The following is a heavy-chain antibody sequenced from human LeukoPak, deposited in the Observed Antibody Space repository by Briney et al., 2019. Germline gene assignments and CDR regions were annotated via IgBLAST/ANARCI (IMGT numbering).Heavy chain of an antibody. V-gene: IGHV4-38-2*02. CDR2: IHHSGVT. D-gene: IGHD3-22*01. J-gene: IGHJ4*02. CDR1: GYSISSGYY. CDR3: AGYTAITAGYSFDF. Sequence: SETLSLTCTVSGYSISSGYYWSWIRQPPGKGLEWIATIHHSGVTYHNPSLKSRVTMSVDTSKNQFSLKLGSVTAAGTAVYYCAGYTAITAGYSFDFWGQGALVTVSS.